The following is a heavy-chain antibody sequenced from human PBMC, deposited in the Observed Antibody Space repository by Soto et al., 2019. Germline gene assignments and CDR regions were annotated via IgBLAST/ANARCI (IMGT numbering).Heavy chain of an antibody. J-gene: IGHJ6*02. Sequence: SETLSLTCAVYGGSFSCYYWIWIRQPPGKGLEWIGEINHSGSTNYNPSLKSRVTISVDTSKNQFSLKLSSVTAADTAVYYCARIRYCSSTSCSRRGYYYGMDVWGQGTTVTVSS. D-gene: IGHD2-2*01. CDR3: ARIRYCSSTSCSRRGYYYGMDV. V-gene: IGHV4-34*01. CDR2: INHSGST. CDR1: GGSFSCYY.